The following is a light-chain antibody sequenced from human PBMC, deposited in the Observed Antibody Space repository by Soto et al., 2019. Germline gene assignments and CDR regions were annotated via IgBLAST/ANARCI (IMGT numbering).Light chain of an antibody. V-gene: IGLV4-69*01. Sequence: QSVLTQSPSASASLGASVKLTCTLSSGHSTYGIAWHQQQPEKGPRYLMKVNSDGSHNKGDGIPDRFSGSSSGTERYLTISSLQSEDEADSYCQTWGTGTVVFGGGTKVTVL. CDR3: QTWGTGTVV. J-gene: IGLJ3*02. CDR2: VNSDGSH. CDR1: SGHSTYG.